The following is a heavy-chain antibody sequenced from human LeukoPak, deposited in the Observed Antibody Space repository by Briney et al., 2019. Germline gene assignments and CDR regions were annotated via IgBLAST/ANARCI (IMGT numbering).Heavy chain of an antibody. D-gene: IGHD2-21*01. V-gene: IGHV3-64D*06. CDR3: VKDLSGGWCFDY. CDR1: GFTFSSYA. Sequence: PGGPLRLSCSASGFTFSSYAMHWVRQAPGKGLEFVSAITTNGGDTYYADSVKGRFTISRDNSRNTMYLQMSSLRPEDTAVYYCVKDLSGGWCFDYWGQGTLVTVSS. J-gene: IGHJ4*02. CDR2: ITTNGGDT.